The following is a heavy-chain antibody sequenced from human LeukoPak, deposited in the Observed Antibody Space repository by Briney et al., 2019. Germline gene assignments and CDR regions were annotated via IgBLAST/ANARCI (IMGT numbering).Heavy chain of an antibody. CDR1: GGSISSGGYY. V-gene: IGHV4-30-2*01. J-gene: IGHJ4*02. CDR2: IYHSGST. CDR3: ARAADYDILTGYYGIFDY. Sequence: SETLSLTCTVSGGSISSGGYYWSWIRQPPGKGLEWIGYIYHSGSTYYNPSLKSRVTISVDRSKNQFSLKLSSVTAADTAVYYCARAADYDILTGYYGIFDYWGQGTLVTVSS. D-gene: IGHD3-9*01.